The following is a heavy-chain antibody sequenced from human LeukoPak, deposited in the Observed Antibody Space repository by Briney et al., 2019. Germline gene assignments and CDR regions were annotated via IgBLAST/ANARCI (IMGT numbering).Heavy chain of an antibody. Sequence: ASVKVSCKVSGYTLTELSMHWVRQAPGKGLEWMGGFDPEDGETIYAQKFQGRVTMTRDTSTSTAYMELSSLRSEDTAVYYCARDGCSSRICSAGGNWFDPWGQGTLVTVSS. CDR3: ARDGCSSRICSAGGNWFDP. J-gene: IGHJ5*02. V-gene: IGHV1-24*01. CDR2: FDPEDGET. D-gene: IGHD2-2*01. CDR1: GYTLTELS.